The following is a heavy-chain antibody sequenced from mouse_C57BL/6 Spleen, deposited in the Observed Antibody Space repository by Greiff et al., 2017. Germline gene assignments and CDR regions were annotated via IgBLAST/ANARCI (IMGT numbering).Heavy chain of an antibody. CDR2: IDPSDSYT. CDR1: GYTFTSYW. CDR3: ARRDYYCGYWYFDV. V-gene: IGHV1-69*01. Sequence: VQLQQPGAELVMPGASVKLSCKASGYTFTSYWMHWVKQRPGQGLEWIGEIDPSDSYTNYNQKFKGKSTLTVDKSSSTAYMQLSSLTSEDSAVYYCARRDYYCGYWYFDVWGTGTTVTVSS. D-gene: IGHD1-1*01. J-gene: IGHJ1*03.